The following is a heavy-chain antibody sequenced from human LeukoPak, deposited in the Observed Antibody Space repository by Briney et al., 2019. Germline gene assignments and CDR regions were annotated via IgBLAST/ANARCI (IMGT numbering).Heavy chain of an antibody. V-gene: IGHV3-30*18. CDR3: AKEKLPSGYSFLTDY. J-gene: IGHJ4*02. CDR1: GFTFNSYG. CDR2: ISYDGPNK. Sequence: PGGSLRLSCAASGFTFNSYGMHWVRQAPGKGLEWVAVISYDGPNKYYADSVKGRFTISRDDSKSTLYLQMNSLRTEDTAVYYCAKEKLPSGYSFLTDYWGQGTLVTVSS. D-gene: IGHD5-18*01.